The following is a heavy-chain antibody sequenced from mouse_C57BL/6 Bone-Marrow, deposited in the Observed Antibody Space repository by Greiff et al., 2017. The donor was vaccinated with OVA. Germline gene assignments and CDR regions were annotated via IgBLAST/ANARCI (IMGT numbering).Heavy chain of an antibody. Sequence: QVQLQQSGAELVKPGASVKLSCKASGYTFTEYTIHWVKQRSGQGLEWIGWFYPGSGSIKYNEKFQDKSTLTADKSSSTVYMELIRLTSEDSAVYFCARRAPYYGSSSWFAYWGQGTLVTVSA. CDR2: FYPGSGSI. D-gene: IGHD1-1*01. CDR3: ARRAPYYGSSSWFAY. CDR1: GYTFTEYT. V-gene: IGHV1-62-2*01. J-gene: IGHJ3*01.